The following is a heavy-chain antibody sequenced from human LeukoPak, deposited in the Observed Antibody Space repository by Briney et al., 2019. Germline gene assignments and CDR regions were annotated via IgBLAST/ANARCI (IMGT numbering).Heavy chain of an antibody. CDR3: ASSTKPGIAVAGTYNWFDP. V-gene: IGHV1-8*01. CDR1: GYTFTSYD. J-gene: IGHJ5*01. CDR2: MNPNSGNT. D-gene: IGHD6-19*01. Sequence: ASVTVSCKASGYTFTSYDINWVRQATGQGLEWMGWMNPNSGNTGYAQKFQGRVTMTRNTSISTAYMELSSLRSEDTAVYYCASSTKPGIAVAGTYNWFDPWGQGTLVTVSS.